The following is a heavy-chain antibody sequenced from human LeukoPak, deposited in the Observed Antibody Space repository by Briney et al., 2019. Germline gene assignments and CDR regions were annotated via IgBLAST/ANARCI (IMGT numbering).Heavy chain of an antibody. CDR1: GFMFDDYA. CDR2: ISGDGASS. CDR3: AREQFSHTSNYFDN. J-gene: IGHJ4*02. V-gene: IGHV3-43*02. Sequence: GGSLRLSCAASGFMFDDYAMHWVRQVPGRGLEWVSLISGDGASSFYADSVRGRFTISRDNNNNSLSLQMYSLTTEDTAFYYCAREQFSHTSNYFDNWGQGILVTVSS. D-gene: IGHD5-24*01.